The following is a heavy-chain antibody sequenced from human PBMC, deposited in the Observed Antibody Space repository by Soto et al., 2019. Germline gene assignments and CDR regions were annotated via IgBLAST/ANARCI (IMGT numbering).Heavy chain of an antibody. D-gene: IGHD3-10*01. Sequence: SETLSLTCAVYGGSFSGYYWSWIRQPPGKGLEWIGEINHSGSTNYNPSLKSRVTISVDTSKNQFSLKLSSVTAADTAVYYCARGRDGSGKAGSSMDVWGQGTTVTVSS. CDR1: GGSFSGYY. J-gene: IGHJ6*02. CDR3: ARGRDGSGKAGSSMDV. V-gene: IGHV4-34*01. CDR2: INHSGST.